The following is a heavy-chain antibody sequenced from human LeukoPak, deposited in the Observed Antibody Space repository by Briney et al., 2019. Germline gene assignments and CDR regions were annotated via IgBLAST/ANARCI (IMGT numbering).Heavy chain of an antibody. D-gene: IGHD6-19*01. Sequence: PGWSLILSCAASGFTFYDYGMSWVRQAPGKGLEWGSGMNWNGGSTGYADSVEGRFTISRDNAKNSLYLQMSPLRAEDTALYYCARGLAGTGGIGYWGQGPLVTVSS. J-gene: IGHJ4*02. CDR2: MNWNGGST. V-gene: IGHV3-20*04. CDR1: GFTFYDYG. CDR3: ARGLAGTGGIGY.